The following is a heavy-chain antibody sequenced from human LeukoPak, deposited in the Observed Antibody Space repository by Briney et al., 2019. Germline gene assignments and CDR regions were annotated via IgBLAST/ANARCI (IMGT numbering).Heavy chain of an antibody. D-gene: IGHD3-22*01. Sequence: PGGSLRLSCAASGFTISNYAMPWVRQAPGKGLEWVAVISYDGSNKYYADSVKGRFTISRDNSKNTLYLQMNSLRAEDTAVYYCARDGYYYDSSGYYADYWGQGTLVTVSS. J-gene: IGHJ4*02. CDR1: GFTISNYA. CDR3: ARDGYYYDSSGYYADY. V-gene: IGHV3-30*01. CDR2: ISYDGSNK.